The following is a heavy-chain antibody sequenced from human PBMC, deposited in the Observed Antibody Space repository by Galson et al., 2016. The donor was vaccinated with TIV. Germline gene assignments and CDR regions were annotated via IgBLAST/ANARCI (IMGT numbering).Heavy chain of an antibody. D-gene: IGHD3-10*01. CDR3: ARDLLVSGRRGEWYFDL. V-gene: IGHV3-33*01. J-gene: IGHJ2*01. Sequence: SLRLSCAASGLTFSRYGMHWVRQAPGKGLEWVALIWFDGSHQYYTDSVKGRFTISRDNSKNTLYLQMSSLRAEDSAVYYCARDLLVSGRRGEWYFDLWGRGTLVTVSS. CDR1: GLTFSRYG. CDR2: IWFDGSHQ.